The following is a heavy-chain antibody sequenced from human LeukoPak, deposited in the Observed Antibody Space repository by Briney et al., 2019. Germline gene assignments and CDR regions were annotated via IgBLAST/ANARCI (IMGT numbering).Heavy chain of an antibody. Sequence: SETLSLTCAVSGGSISSGGYSWSWIRQPPGKGLEWIGYIYHSGSTYYNPSLKSRVTISVDTSKNQFSLKLSSVTAADTAVYYCARARFGGSYYSDAFDIWGQGTMVTVSS. D-gene: IGHD1-26*01. J-gene: IGHJ3*02. CDR1: GGSISSGGYS. CDR2: IYHSGST. CDR3: ARARFGGSYYSDAFDI. V-gene: IGHV4-30-2*01.